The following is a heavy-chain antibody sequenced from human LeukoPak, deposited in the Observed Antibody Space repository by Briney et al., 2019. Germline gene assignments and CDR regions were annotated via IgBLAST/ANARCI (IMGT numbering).Heavy chain of an antibody. CDR3: ARGVDYYGG. V-gene: IGHV4-34*01. CDR2: INHSGGT. D-gene: IGHD3-10*01. CDR1: GGSFSGYS. Sequence: SETLSLTCAVYGGSFSGYSWNWIRQPPVKGLEWIGEINHSGGTNYNPSLRSRVTISVDTSKKQFSLKLSSVTAADTAVYYCARGVDYYGGRGQGTLGNVS. J-gene: IGHJ4*02.